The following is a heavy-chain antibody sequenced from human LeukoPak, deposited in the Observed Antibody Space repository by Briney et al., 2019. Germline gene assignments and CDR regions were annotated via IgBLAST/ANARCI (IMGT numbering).Heavy chain of an antibody. V-gene: IGHV4-59*01. J-gene: IGHJ4*02. CDR1: GGSISSYY. D-gene: IGHD1/OR15-1a*01. Sequence: SETLSLTCTVSGGSISSYYWSWIRQPPGKGLEWIGYIYYSGSTNYNPSLKSRVTISVDTSKNQFSLKLSSVTAADTAVYYCARGEQQGITPFALPEQPLFDYWGQGTLVTVSS. CDR2: IYYSGST. CDR3: ARGEQQGITPFALPEQPLFDY.